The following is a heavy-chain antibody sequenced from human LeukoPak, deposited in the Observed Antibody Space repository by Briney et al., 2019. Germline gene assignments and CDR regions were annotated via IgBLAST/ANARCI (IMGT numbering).Heavy chain of an antibody. CDR3: ARDSYDSSGYYYYMDV. D-gene: IGHD3-22*01. V-gene: IGHV3-21*01. J-gene: IGHJ6*03. CDR2: ISSSSSYI. CDR1: GFTFSSYE. Sequence: GGSLRLSCAASGFTFSSYEMNWVRQAPGKGLEWVSSISSSSSYIYYADSVKGRFTISRDNAKNSLYLQMNSLRAEDTAVYYCARDSYDSSGYYYYMDVWGKGTTVTVSS.